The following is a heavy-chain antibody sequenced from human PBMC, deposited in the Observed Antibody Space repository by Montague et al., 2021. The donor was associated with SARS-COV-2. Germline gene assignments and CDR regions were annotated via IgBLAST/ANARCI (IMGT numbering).Heavy chain of an antibody. V-gene: IGHV4-4*02. J-gene: IGHJ4*02. CDR1: GDSISSSHW. D-gene: IGHD3-10*02. CDR2: IYYTGSN. CDR3: ARGTYVPGNYFYFDH. Sequence: SETLSLTCGVSGDSISSSHWWGCVSHPPGKGLQWIGEIYYTGSNNYNHPLKSRVSMSVDKTNNQFSLNLTTVTAADTAVYFCARGTYVPGNYFYFDHWGQGTLVTVSS.